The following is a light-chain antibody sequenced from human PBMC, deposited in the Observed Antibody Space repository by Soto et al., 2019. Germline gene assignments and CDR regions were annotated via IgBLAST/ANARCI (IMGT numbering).Light chain of an antibody. V-gene: IGKV3-11*01. CDR1: QSVSSN. J-gene: IGKJ3*01. CDR2: DAS. Sequence: EIVLTQSPATLSLSPGERAILSCMASQSVSSNLAWYQQKPGRAPRLLIYDASNSPPGIPARFSASGSGTDFTLTIRSLEPEYFAVYYCHYRSDWVTFGPGTKVDI. CDR3: HYRSDWVT.